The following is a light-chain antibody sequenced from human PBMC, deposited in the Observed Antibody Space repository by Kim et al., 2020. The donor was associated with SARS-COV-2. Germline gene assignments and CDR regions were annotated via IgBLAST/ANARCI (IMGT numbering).Light chain of an antibody. J-gene: IGLJ1*01. Sequence: SVTPGKQARSPGSGDKLGDKQPGWYQQKPGQSPVLVIYQDNRRPSGIPERFSRSNAGNTATLTISGTQAMDEADYYCQAWDSSTAVFGTGTKVTVL. CDR2: QDN. CDR3: QAWDSSTAV. CDR1: KLGDKQ. V-gene: IGLV3-1*01.